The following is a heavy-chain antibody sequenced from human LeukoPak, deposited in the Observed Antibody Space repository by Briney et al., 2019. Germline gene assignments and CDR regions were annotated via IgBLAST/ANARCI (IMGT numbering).Heavy chain of an antibody. CDR1: GYTFTSYG. CDR2: ISAYNGNT. Sequence: ASVKVSCKASGYTFTSYGISWVRQAPGQGLEWMGWISAYNGNTNYAQKLQGRVTMTTDTSTSTDYMELRSLRSDDTAVYYCARDRAVDLIDYWGQGTLVTVSS. J-gene: IGHJ4*02. V-gene: IGHV1-18*04. D-gene: IGHD4-23*01. CDR3: ARDRAVDLIDY.